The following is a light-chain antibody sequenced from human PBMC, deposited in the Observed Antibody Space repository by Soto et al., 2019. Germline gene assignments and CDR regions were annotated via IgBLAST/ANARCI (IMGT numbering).Light chain of an antibody. J-gene: IGKJ2*01. CDR3: QQYGSSPYA. V-gene: IGKV3-20*01. CDR2: GTS. CDR1: QSVRSSH. Sequence: VLTQSPGTLSLSPGERATLSCRASQSVRSSHLAWYQQKPGQAPRLLIYGTSSRATGVPGRFSGSGSGTDFTLTISRLEPEDFAVYYCQQYGSSPYAFGQGTKLEIK.